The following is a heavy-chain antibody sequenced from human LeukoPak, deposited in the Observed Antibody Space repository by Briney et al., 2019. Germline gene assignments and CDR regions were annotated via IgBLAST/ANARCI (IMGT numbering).Heavy chain of an antibody. J-gene: IGHJ6*02. Sequence: GGSLRLSCAASGFTFSSYWMHWVRQAPGKGLVWVSRSNSDGSSTSYADSVQGRFTISRDNAKNTLYLQMNSLRAEDTAVYYCARELITMVRGVDYYYGMDVWGQGTTVTVSS. CDR2: SNSDGSST. D-gene: IGHD3-10*01. CDR3: ARELITMVRGVDYYYGMDV. V-gene: IGHV3-74*01. CDR1: GFTFSSYW.